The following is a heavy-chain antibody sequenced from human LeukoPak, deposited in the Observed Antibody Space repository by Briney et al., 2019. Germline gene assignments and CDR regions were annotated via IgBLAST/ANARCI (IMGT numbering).Heavy chain of an antibody. CDR1: GFIFTSYS. Sequence: PGGSLRLSCAASGFIFTSYSMNWVRQAPGKGLEWVSVITGSGSNTYYADSVKGRFTISKDNSKNTVYLQMNSLRVDDTAVYFCAKAASSSWPSYYYGMDVWGQETAVTVSS. V-gene: IGHV3-23*01. CDR2: ITGSGSNT. J-gene: IGHJ6*02. D-gene: IGHD6-13*01. CDR3: AKAASSSWPSYYYGMDV.